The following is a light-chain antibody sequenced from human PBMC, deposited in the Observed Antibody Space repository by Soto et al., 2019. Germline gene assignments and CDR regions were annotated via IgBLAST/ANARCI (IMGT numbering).Light chain of an antibody. V-gene: IGKV3-15*01. CDR2: GAS. J-gene: IGKJ1*01. CDR1: QSVSSN. Sequence: EIVMTQSPATLSVSPGARATLSCRASQSVSSNLAWYQQKPGQAPGLLIYGASTRATGIPARFSGSGSGTEFTLTISSLQSEDFAVYYCQQYNNWPWTFGQGTKVEI. CDR3: QQYNNWPWT.